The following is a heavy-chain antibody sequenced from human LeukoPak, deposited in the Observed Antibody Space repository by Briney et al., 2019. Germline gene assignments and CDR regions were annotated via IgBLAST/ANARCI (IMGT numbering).Heavy chain of an antibody. CDR1: GFTFSDYA. V-gene: IGHV3-23*01. J-gene: IGHJ3*01. CDR2: IRGTGGTT. CDR3: GKDPNGDYVGAFDF. D-gene: IGHD4-17*01. Sequence: GSLRLSCAASGFTFSDYALIWVRQAPGKGLEWISAIRGTGGTTYYADSVKGRCTISRDNSRNTVYLQMNSLRAEDTALYFCGKDPNGDYVGAFDFWGPGTMVTVSS.